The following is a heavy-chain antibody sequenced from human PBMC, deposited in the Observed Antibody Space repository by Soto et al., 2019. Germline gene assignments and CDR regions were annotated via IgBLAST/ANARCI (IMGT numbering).Heavy chain of an antibody. Sequence: QVQLQQWGAGLLQPSETLSLTCAVYGGSFSGYYWSWIRQPPGKGLEWIGEINHSGSTNYNPSLKSRVTISVDTSKNQFSLKLSSVTAADTAVYYCASNRYYDFWSGYFDYWGQGTLVTVSS. CDR1: GGSFSGYY. V-gene: IGHV4-34*01. J-gene: IGHJ4*02. CDR3: ASNRYYDFWSGYFDY. D-gene: IGHD3-3*01. CDR2: INHSGST.